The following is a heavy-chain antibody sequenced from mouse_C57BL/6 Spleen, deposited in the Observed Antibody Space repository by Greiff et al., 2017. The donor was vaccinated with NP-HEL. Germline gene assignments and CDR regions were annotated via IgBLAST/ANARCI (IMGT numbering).Heavy chain of an antibody. CDR1: GFTFSSYA. D-gene: IGHD2-4*01. J-gene: IGHJ3*01. V-gene: IGHV5-9-1*02. Sequence: EVMLVESGEGLVKPGGSLKLSCAASGFTFSSYAMSLVRPTPEKRLEWVAYISSGGDYLYYADTVKGRFTISRDNARNTLYLQMSSLKSEDTAMYYCTGDDYEGFAYWGQGTLVTVSA. CDR2: ISSGGDYL. CDR3: TGDDYEGFAY.